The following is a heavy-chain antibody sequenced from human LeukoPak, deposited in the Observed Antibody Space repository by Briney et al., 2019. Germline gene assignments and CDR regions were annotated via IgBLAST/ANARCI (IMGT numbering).Heavy chain of an antibody. Sequence: SQTLSLTCAISGDSVSANTCAWSWIRQSPSRGLEWLGRTYYRSKWYSDYAISVRSRITFTPDTSKNQFSLKLGSVTAADTAVYYCARRPAAVAAKGAFDIWGQGTMVTVSS. CDR3: ARRPAAVAAKGAFDI. J-gene: IGHJ3*02. D-gene: IGHD6-19*01. CDR2: TYYRSKWYS. V-gene: IGHV6-1*01. CDR1: GDSVSANTCA.